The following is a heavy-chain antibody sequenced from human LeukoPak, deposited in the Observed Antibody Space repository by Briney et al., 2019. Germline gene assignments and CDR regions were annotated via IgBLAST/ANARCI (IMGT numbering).Heavy chain of an antibody. Sequence: SETLSLTCTVSGGSISSGDYYWSWIRQPPGKGLEWIGYIYYSGSTYYNPSLKSRVTISVDTSKNQFSLQLRSVTAADTAMFYCARHVRSGWLLDYWGQGTLVTVSS. J-gene: IGHJ4*02. D-gene: IGHD6-19*01. CDR1: GGSISSGDYY. V-gene: IGHV4-30-4*01. CDR2: IYYSGST. CDR3: ARHVRSGWLLDY.